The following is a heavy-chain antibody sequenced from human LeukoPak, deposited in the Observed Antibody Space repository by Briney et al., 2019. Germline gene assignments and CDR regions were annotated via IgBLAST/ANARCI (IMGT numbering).Heavy chain of an antibody. V-gene: IGHV3-33*01. CDR2: IWCDGSNK. J-gene: IGHJ6*02. D-gene: IGHD1-26*01. Sequence: GGSLRLSCAASGFTFSSYGMHWVRQAPGKGLEWVAVIWCDGSNKYYADSVKGRFTISRDNSKNTLYLQMNSLRAEDTAVYYCARDPLGWELLGLYYHYGMDVWGQGTTVTVSS. CDR3: ARDPLGWELLGLYYHYGMDV. CDR1: GFTFSSYG.